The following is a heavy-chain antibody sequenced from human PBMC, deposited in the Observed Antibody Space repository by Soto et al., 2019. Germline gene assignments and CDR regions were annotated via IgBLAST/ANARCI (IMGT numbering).Heavy chain of an antibody. V-gene: IGHV4-59*08. D-gene: IGHD5-12*01. CDR2: IYYSGST. CDR1: GGSISSYY. Sequence: SETLSLTCTVSGGSISSYYWSWIRQPPGKGLEWIGYIYYSGSTNYNPSLKSRVTISVDTSKNQFSLKLSSVTAADTAVYYCARHSRLSGYAWKYYFDYWGQGTLVNVSS. J-gene: IGHJ4*02. CDR3: ARHSRLSGYAWKYYFDY.